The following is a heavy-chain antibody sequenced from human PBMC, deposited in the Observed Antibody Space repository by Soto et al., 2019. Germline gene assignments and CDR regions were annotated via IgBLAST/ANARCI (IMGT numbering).Heavy chain of an antibody. V-gene: IGHV1-46*01. J-gene: IGHJ6*02. CDR3: ARDVAGSGSYENYYYYGMDV. Sequence: ASVKVSCKASGYTFTSYYMHWVRQAPGQGLEWMGIINPSGGSTSYAQKFQGRVTMTRDTSTSTVYMELSSLRSEDTAVYYCARDVAGSGSYENYYYYGMDVWGQGTTVNVSS. CDR2: INPSGGST. D-gene: IGHD3-10*01. CDR1: GYTFTSYY.